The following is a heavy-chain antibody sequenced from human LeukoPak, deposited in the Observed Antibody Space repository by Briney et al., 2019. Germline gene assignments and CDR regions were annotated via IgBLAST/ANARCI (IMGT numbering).Heavy chain of an antibody. V-gene: IGHV3-30*18. D-gene: IGHD5-24*01. CDR3: AKDLEGY. Sequence: PGGSLRLSCAASGFTFSSYGMHWVRQAPGKGLEWVAVISYDGSNKYYAGSVKGRFTISRDNSKNTLYLQMNSLRAEDTAVYYCAKDLEGYWGQGTLVTVSS. CDR2: ISYDGSNK. CDR1: GFTFSSYG. J-gene: IGHJ4*02.